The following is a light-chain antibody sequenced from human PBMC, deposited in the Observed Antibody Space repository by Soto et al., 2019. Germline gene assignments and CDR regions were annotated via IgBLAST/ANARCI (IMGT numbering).Light chain of an antibody. J-gene: IGKJ2*01. V-gene: IGKV1-5*01. CDR3: QQYNTYSMYT. CDR2: DAS. Sequence: DIQMTQSPSTLSASVGDRVTITCRASQSISSWLAWYQKKPGKAPKVLIYDASSLESGVPSRFSGSGSGTEFTLTISSLQPDDFATYYCQQYNTYSMYTFGQGTKLEIK. CDR1: QSISSW.